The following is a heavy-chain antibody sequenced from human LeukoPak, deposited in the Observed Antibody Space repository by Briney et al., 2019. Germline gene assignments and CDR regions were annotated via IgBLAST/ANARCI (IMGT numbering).Heavy chain of an antibody. D-gene: IGHD6-13*01. CDR3: AKGAAATENYFDY. CDR2: ISGSGGST. Sequence: GGSLRLSCAASGFTFSSYAMSWVRQAPGTGLEWVSAISGSGGSTYYADSVKGRFTISRDNSKNTLYLQMDSLRAEDTAVYYCAKGAAATENYFDYWGQGTLVTVSS. V-gene: IGHV3-23*01. J-gene: IGHJ4*02. CDR1: GFTFSSYA.